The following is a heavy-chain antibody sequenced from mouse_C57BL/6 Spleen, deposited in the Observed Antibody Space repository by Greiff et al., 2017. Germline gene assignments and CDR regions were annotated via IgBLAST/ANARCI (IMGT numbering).Heavy chain of an antibody. CDR1: GYAFSSSW. CDR2: IYPGDGDT. Sequence: QVQLKESGPELVKPGASVKISCKASGYAFSSSWMNWVKQRPGKGLEWIGRIYPGDGDTNYNGKFKGKATLTADKSSSTAYMQLSSLTSEDSAVYFCARSGGLRRAWFAYWGQGTLVTVSA. CDR3: ARSGGLRRAWFAY. D-gene: IGHD2-4*01. J-gene: IGHJ3*01. V-gene: IGHV1-82*01.